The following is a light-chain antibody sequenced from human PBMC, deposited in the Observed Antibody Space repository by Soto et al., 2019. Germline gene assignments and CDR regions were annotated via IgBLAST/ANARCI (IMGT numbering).Light chain of an antibody. Sequence: DIVMTQSPDSLAVSLGERATINCKSSQSVLYSSNNKNYLAWYQQKPGQPPKLLIYWASTRESGVPDRFSGSGSGTDFTLTFSCLQAEDVAVYYCQQYYSTPITFGQGTRLEIK. CDR1: QSVLYSSNNKNY. CDR2: WAS. CDR3: QQYYSTPIT. V-gene: IGKV4-1*01. J-gene: IGKJ5*01.